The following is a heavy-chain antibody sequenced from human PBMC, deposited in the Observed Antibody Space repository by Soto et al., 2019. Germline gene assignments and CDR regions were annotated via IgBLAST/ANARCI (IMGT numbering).Heavy chain of an antibody. CDR1: GGTFSSYA. CDR3: AREVSYWFDP. D-gene: IGHD2-8*01. CDR2: INPNSGGT. J-gene: IGHJ5*02. V-gene: IGHV1-2*04. Sequence: ASVTVSCQASGGTFSSYAISWVRQAPGQGLEWMGWINPNSGGTNYAQKFQGWVTMTRDTSISTAYMELSRLRSDDTAVYYCAREVSYWFDPWGQGTLVTVSS.